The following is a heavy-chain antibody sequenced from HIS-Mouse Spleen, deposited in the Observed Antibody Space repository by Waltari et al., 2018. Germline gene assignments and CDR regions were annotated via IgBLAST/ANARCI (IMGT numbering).Heavy chain of an antibody. V-gene: IGHV3-48*01. D-gene: IGHD3-3*01. CDR3: ARESYDLWSGYLYYFDY. Sequence: EVQLVESGGGLVQPGGSLRLSCAASGFTFSSYSMNWVRQAPGKGLEGVSYFSSISSTIYYAASVKGRFTISRDNAKNSLYLQMNSLRAEDTAVYYCARESYDLWSGYLYYFDYWGQGTLVTVSS. CDR1: GFTFSSYS. CDR2: FSSISSTI. J-gene: IGHJ4*02.